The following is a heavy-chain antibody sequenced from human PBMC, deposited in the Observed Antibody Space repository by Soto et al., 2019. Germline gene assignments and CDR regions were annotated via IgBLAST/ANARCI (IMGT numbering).Heavy chain of an antibody. Sequence: QVQLQESGPGLVRPSQTLSLTCTVSGGSISSGGYCWSWIRQHPGKGLEWIGSIYYSGSTYYTPSLKSRVTMSVDTSKHQFYLKLSSVTAADTAVYYCARGPPLLWGQGTLVTVSS. CDR2: IYYSGST. V-gene: IGHV4-31*03. CDR3: ARGPPLL. CDR1: GGSISSGGYC. J-gene: IGHJ4*02.